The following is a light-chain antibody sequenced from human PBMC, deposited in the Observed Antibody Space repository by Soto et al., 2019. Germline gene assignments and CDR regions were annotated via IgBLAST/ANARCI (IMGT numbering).Light chain of an antibody. CDR2: GNN. CDR3: QSYDSSLSVV. CDR1: SSNIGAGYD. J-gene: IGLJ2*01. V-gene: IGLV1-40*01. Sequence: QSVLTQPPSVPGAPGQGVTISCTGSSSNIGAGYDVHWYQHLPETAPKLLIYGNNNRPAGVPDRFSGSKSGTSASLAITGLQAEDEADYYCQSYDSSLSVVFGGGTKLTVL.